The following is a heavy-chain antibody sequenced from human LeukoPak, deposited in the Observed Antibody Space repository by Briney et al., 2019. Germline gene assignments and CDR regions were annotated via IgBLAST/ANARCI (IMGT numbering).Heavy chain of an antibody. J-gene: IGHJ5*02. CDR2: IYYSGST. V-gene: IGHV4-59*08. CDR1: GGSISSYY. CDR3: ARWDDSAWAFGT. Sequence: SETLSLTCTVSGGSISSYYWSWIRQPPGKGLEWIGYIYYSGSTNYNPSLKSRVTISVDTSKNQFSLKLTSVTAADTAVYYCARWDDSAWAFGTWGPGTLVTVSS. D-gene: IGHD6-19*01.